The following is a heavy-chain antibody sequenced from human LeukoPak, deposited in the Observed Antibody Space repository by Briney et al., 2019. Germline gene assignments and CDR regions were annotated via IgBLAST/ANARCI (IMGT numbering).Heavy chain of an antibody. D-gene: IGHD2-2*01. Sequence: SSETLSLTCTVSGYSIISDYFWGWIRQPPGKGLERIGTIYHSGSTYYSPSLKSRVTVSVDTSKNEFSLNLTSVTAADTAVYFCAKDAQPRRYCSSTSCYPGVVYFDYWGQGTLVTVSS. CDR2: IYHSGST. J-gene: IGHJ4*02. CDR1: GYSIISDYF. V-gene: IGHV4-38-2*02. CDR3: AKDAQPRRYCSSTSCYPGVVYFDY.